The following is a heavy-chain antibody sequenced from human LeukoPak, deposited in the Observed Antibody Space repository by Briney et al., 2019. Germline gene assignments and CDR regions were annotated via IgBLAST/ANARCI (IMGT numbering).Heavy chain of an antibody. D-gene: IGHD3-16*01. CDR3: ARPWGDVSIATWFNP. CDR2: ISYDGSNK. J-gene: IGHJ5*02. V-gene: IGHV3-30*03. CDR1: GFTFSSYG. Sequence: PGRSLRLSCAASGFTFSSYGMHWVRQAPGKGLEWVAVISYDGSNKYYADSVKGRFTISRDNSKNTLYLQMNSLRADDTAVYYCARPWGDVSIATWFNPWGQGTLVTVSS.